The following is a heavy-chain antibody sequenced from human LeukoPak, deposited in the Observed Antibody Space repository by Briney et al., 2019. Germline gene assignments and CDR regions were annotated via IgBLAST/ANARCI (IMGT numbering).Heavy chain of an antibody. D-gene: IGHD4-23*01. Sequence: PSETLSLTCTVSGGSISSYCWSWIRQPPGKGLEWIGYIYYSGSTNYNPSLKSRVTISVDTSKNQFSLKLSSVTAADTAVYYCARATTVGMDVWGHGTTVTVSS. CDR3: ARATTVGMDV. CDR2: IYYSGST. J-gene: IGHJ6*02. CDR1: GGSISSYC. V-gene: IGHV4-59*01.